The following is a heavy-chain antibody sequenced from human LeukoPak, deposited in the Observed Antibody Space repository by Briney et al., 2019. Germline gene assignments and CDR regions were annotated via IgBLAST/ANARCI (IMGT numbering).Heavy chain of an antibody. CDR1: GGSIGSYY. V-gene: IGHV4-59*01. CDR2: IYYSGST. Sequence: SETLSLTCTVSGGSIGSYYWSWIRQPPGKGLEWIGYIYYSGSTNYNPSLKSRVTISVDTSKNQFSLKLSSVTAADTAVYYCARVALRTVTTLGYYYYGMDVWGQGTTVTVSS. J-gene: IGHJ6*02. CDR3: ARVALRTVTTLGYYYYGMDV. D-gene: IGHD4-17*01.